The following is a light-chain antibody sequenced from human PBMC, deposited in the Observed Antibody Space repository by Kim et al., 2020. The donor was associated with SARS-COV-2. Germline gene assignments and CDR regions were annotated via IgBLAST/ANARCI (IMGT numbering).Light chain of an antibody. CDR2: WTS. CDR1: QSILYNSSNKNY. J-gene: IGKJ2*01. V-gene: IGKV4-1*01. Sequence: DIVMTQSPDSLAVSLGERATINCKSSQSILYNSSNKNYLAWYQQKPGQPPKLLIYWTSTRESGVPDRFSGSGSGTDFTLAVSSLQAEDVAVYYCQQHYSTPYTFGQGTKLEI. CDR3: QQHYSTPYT.